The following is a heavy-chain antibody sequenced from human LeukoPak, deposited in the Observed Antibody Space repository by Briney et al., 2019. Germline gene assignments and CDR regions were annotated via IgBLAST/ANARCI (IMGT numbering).Heavy chain of an antibody. V-gene: IGHV3-21*01. CDR2: ISTSSSYI. J-gene: IGHJ5*02. CDR3: ARDQGGSGSYYNSYWFDP. D-gene: IGHD3-10*01. CDR1: GFTVSSNY. Sequence: GGSLRLSCAASGFTVSSNYMSWVRQAPGKGLEWVSSISTSSSYIYYADSVKGRFTISRDNAKNSLYLQMNSLRAEDTAVYYCARDQGGSGSYYNSYWFDPWGQGTLVTVSS.